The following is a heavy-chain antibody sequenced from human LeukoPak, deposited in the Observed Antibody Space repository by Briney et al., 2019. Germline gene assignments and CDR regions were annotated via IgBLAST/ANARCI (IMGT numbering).Heavy chain of an antibody. J-gene: IGHJ5*02. CDR2: INPNSGGT. V-gene: IGHV1-2*02. Sequence: ASVKVSCKASGYTFTGYYMHWVRQAPGQGLEWMGWINPNSGGTNYAQKFQGRVTMTRDTSISTAYMELSRLRSDDTAVYYCARDHFGSCQFDPWGQGTLVTVSS. CDR1: GYTFTGYY. D-gene: IGHD3-10*01. CDR3: ARDHFGSCQFDP.